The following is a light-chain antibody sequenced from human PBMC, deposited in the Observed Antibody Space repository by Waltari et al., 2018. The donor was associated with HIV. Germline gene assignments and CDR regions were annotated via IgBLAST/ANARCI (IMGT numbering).Light chain of an antibody. CDR3: TSYTTINTYV. Sequence: QSALTPPASVSGSPGHSLTISCTGTSRDVGGYNHVSRYQQHPAKAPKVIIYDVSNRPSGVSNRFSGSKSGNTASLTISGLQAEDEADYYCTSYTTINTYVFGTGTKVTVL. CDR1: SRDVGGYNH. CDR2: DVS. V-gene: IGLV2-14*03. J-gene: IGLJ1*01.